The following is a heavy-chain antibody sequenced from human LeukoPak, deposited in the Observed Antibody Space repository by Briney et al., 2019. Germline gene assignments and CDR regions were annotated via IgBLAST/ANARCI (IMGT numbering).Heavy chain of an antibody. V-gene: IGHV3-30*18. CDR3: AKRDYNDAFDI. CDR2: ISYDGTNK. Sequence: GTSLRLSCAASGFTFSSYGMHWVRQAPGKGLEWVAVISYDGTNKYYADSVKGRFTISRDNSKNTLYLQMNSLKAEDTAVYYCAKRDYNDAFDIWGQGTMVTVSS. CDR1: GFTFSSYG. D-gene: IGHD4-11*01. J-gene: IGHJ3*02.